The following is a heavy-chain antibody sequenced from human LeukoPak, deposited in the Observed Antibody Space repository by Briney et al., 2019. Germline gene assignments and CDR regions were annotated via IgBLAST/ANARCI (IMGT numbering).Heavy chain of an antibody. J-gene: IGHJ4*02. CDR1: GGSISSGGYY. CDR3: ARDYYDSSGYSTI. D-gene: IGHD3-22*01. Sequence: PSQTLSLTCTVSGGSISSGGYYWSWIRQPPGKGLEWIGYIYHSGSTYYNPSLKSRITISVDRSKNQFSLKLSSVTAADTAVYYCARDYYDSSGYSTIWGQGTLVTVSS. CDR2: IYHSGST. V-gene: IGHV4-30-2*01.